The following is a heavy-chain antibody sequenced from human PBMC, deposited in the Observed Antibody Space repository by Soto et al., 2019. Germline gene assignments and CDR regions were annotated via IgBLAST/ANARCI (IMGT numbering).Heavy chain of an antibody. CDR1: GGTFSNNA. V-gene: IGHV1-69*01. J-gene: IGHJ3*01. CDR2: IIAMFSTT. CDR3: AKGTADCGTACYNGLSWTFDALDV. D-gene: IGHD2-21*01. Sequence: VSRKASGGTFSNNAVSWVRHAPGQGPEWIGAIIAMFSTTNYAQKYQGRVTISAAESTNTAFMDLYNLRSGDTANYYCAKGTADCGTACYNGLSWTFDALDVWGPGTMVTVSS.